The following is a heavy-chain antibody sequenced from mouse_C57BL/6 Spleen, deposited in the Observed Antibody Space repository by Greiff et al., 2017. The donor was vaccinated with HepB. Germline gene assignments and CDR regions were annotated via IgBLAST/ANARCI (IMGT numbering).Heavy chain of an antibody. CDR2: IFPGSGST. CDR3: ARPDYYGSSYEGFAY. J-gene: IGHJ3*01. D-gene: IGHD1-1*01. Sequence: QVQLQQSGPELVKPGASVKISCKASGYTFTDYYINWVKQRPGQGLEWIGWIFPGSGSTYYNEKFKGKATLTVDKSSSTAYMLLSSLTSEDSAVYFCARPDYYGSSYEGFAYWGQGTLVTVSA. V-gene: IGHV1-75*01. CDR1: GYTFTDYY.